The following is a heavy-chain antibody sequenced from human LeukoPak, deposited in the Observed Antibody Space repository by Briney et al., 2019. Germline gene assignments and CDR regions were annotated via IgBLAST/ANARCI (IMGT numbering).Heavy chain of an antibody. J-gene: IGHJ3*01. V-gene: IGHV3-53*01. Sequence: GGSLRLSCAASGFTVSSNYMSWVRQAPGKGLECVSLIYSGVNTYYADSVKGRFTISRDNSKNTVHLQMKSLRAEDTAVYYCARGGFDILSGSYDAFDVWGQGTMVTVSS. CDR3: ARGGFDILSGSYDAFDV. D-gene: IGHD3-9*01. CDR1: GFTVSSNY. CDR2: IYSGVNT.